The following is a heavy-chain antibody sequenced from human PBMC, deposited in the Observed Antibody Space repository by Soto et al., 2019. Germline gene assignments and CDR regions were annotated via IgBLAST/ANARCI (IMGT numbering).Heavy chain of an antibody. Sequence: GASVKVSCKVSGYTLTELSMHWVRQAPGKGLEWMGGFDPEDGETIYAQKFQGRVTMTEDTSTDTAYMELSSLRSEDTAVYYRATAQNNWNDLDSAFDIWGQGTMVTVSS. CDR3: ATAQNNWNDLDSAFDI. D-gene: IGHD1-1*01. J-gene: IGHJ3*02. V-gene: IGHV1-24*01. CDR2: FDPEDGET. CDR1: GYTLTELS.